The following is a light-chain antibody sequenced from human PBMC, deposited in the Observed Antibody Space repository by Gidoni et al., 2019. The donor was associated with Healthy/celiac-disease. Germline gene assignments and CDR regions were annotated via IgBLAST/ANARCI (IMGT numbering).Light chain of an antibody. J-gene: IGKJ4*01. CDR1: QSVSSN. Sequence: EIVMTQSPATLSVSPGERATLSCRASQSVSSNLAWYQQKPGQAPRLLIHGASTRVTGIPARSSGSGSGTEFTLTISSLQSEDFAVYYCQQYNNWPPLTFGGGTKVEIK. CDR2: GAS. CDR3: QQYNNWPPLT. V-gene: IGKV3-15*01.